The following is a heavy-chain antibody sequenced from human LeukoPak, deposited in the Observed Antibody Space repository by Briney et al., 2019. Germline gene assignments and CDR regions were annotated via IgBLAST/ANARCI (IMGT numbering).Heavy chain of an antibody. CDR2: IYHSGST. V-gene: IGHV4-38-2*02. CDR1: GYSISSGYY. CDR3: AREAAGTVFSYYMDV. D-gene: IGHD6-13*01. Sequence: SETLSLTCTVSGYSISSGYYWGWIRQPPGKGLEWIGSIYHSGSTYYNPSLKSRVTISVDTSKNQSSLKLSSVTAADTAVYYCAREAAGTVFSYYMDVWGKGTTVTVSS. J-gene: IGHJ6*03.